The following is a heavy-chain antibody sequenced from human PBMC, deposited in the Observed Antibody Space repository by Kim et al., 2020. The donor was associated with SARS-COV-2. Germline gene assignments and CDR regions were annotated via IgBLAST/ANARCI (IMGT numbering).Heavy chain of an antibody. V-gene: IGHV3-23*01. CDR3: AKSFSTTYFDH. Sequence: GESLKISCAASGFTFANFAMNWVRQAPGKGLEWVSSTSGTAGSTYYADSVKGRFTISTDTSTNTLYLQMNSLSAEDTAIYYCAKSFSTTYFDHWGQGTLV. D-gene: IGHD3-3*02. CDR1: GFTFANFA. CDR2: TSGTAGST. J-gene: IGHJ4*02.